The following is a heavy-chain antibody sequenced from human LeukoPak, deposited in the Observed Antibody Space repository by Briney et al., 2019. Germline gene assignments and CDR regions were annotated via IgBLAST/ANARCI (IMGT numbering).Heavy chain of an antibody. J-gene: IGHJ4*02. Sequence: SETLSLTCTVSGGSISSYYWSWIRQPAGKGLEWIGRIYTSGSTNYNPSLKSRVTMSVDTSKNQFSLKLTSVTAADTAVYYCASKGSSSSRYYFDYWGQGTLVTVSS. V-gene: IGHV4-4*07. D-gene: IGHD2-2*01. CDR1: GGSISSYY. CDR2: IYTSGST. CDR3: ASKGSSSSRYYFDY.